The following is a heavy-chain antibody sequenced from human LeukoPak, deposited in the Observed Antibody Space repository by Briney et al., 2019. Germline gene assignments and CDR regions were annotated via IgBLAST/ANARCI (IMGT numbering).Heavy chain of an antibody. CDR3: ARDRDWTYATYMAV. CDR1: RGSISSGGYY. V-gene: IGHV4-30-2*01. CDR2: IYHSGST. D-gene: IGHD1-7*01. J-gene: IGHJ6*03. Sequence: PSGTLSLTCTVSRGSISSGGYYWSWIRQPPGKGLEWIGYIYHSGSTYYNPSLKSRVTISVDRSKNQFSLKLSSVTAADTAVYYCARDRDWTYATYMAVWGKRTTVTVSS.